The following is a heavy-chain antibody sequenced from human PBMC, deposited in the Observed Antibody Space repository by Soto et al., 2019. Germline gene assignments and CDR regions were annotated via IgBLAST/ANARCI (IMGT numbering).Heavy chain of an antibody. Sequence: ETLALACTVSGGSISSYYWSWIRQPPGKGLEWIGYIYYSGSTNYNPSLKSRVTISVDTSKNQFSLKLSSVTAEDTAVYYCARGTTHNWFDPWGQGTLVTVSS. CDR2: IYYSGST. CDR3: ARGTTHNWFDP. J-gene: IGHJ5*02. D-gene: IGHD1-1*01. CDR1: GGSISSYY. V-gene: IGHV4-59*01.